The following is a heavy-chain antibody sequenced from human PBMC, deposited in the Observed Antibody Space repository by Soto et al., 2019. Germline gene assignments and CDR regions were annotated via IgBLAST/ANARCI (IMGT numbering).Heavy chain of an antibody. Sequence: SETLSLTCTVSGGSISSYYWSWIRQPPGKGLEWIGYIYFRGSTNYSPSLKSRVTISVDASKNQFSLKLSSVTAADTAVYYCARGNSAYALFDYGGQGTLVTVSS. V-gene: IGHV4-59*01. CDR1: GGSISSYY. J-gene: IGHJ4*02. CDR3: ARGNSAYALFDY. CDR2: IYFRGST. D-gene: IGHD5-12*01.